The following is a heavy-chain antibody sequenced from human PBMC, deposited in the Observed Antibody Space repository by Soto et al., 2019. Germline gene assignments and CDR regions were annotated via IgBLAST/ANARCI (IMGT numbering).Heavy chain of an antibody. J-gene: IGHJ4*02. CDR1: GYTFSSYW. D-gene: IGHD3-22*01. CDR2: IYPGDSDT. Sequence: GESLKISCKGSGYTFSSYWIGWVRQMPGKGLEWMGIIYPGDSDTRYSPSFQGQVTISADKSISTAYLQWSSLKASDTAMYYCARAAYYYDSSGFPFHYWGQGTLVTVS. V-gene: IGHV5-51*01. CDR3: ARAAYYYDSSGFPFHY.